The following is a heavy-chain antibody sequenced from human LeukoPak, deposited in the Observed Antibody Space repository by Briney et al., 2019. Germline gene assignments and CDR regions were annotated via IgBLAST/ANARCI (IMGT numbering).Heavy chain of an antibody. CDR1: GFTFSSYA. J-gene: IGHJ4*02. D-gene: IGHD4-17*01. V-gene: IGHV3-23*01. CDR2: ISGSGDTT. Sequence: GGSLRLSCATSGFTFSSYAMIWVRQAPGKGLNWVSAISGSGDTTYYADSVKGRFTISRDNLKNTLYLQMNSLRAEDTAVYYCAKGTAPDYGDYVPFDYWGQRTLVTVSS. CDR3: AKGTAPDYGDYVPFDY.